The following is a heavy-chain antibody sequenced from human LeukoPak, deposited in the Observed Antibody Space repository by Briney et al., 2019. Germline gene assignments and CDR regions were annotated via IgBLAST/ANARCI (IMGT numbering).Heavy chain of an antibody. Sequence: GGSLRLSCAASGFTFSSYGMHWVRQAPGKGLEWVAVIWYDGSNKYYADSVKGRFTISRDNPKNTLYLQMNSLRAEDTAVYYCAKDNESSGWHYYYYMDVWGKGTTVTVSS. J-gene: IGHJ6*03. CDR1: GFTFSSYG. CDR3: AKDNESSGWHYYYYMDV. V-gene: IGHV3-33*06. CDR2: IWYDGSNK. D-gene: IGHD6-19*01.